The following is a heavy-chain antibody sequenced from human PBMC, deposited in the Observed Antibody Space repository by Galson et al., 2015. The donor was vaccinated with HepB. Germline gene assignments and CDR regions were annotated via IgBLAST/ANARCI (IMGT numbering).Heavy chain of an antibody. CDR3: AGFGSAWSLSY. CDR2: ISTDGSFT. Sequence: SLRLSCAASGSIFSNDRVHWVRQVPEKGPVWVARISTDGSFTGYADFVKGRFTISRDNAKNTLYLQMNSLTAEDTAIYYCAGFGSAWSLSYWGQGTLVTASS. D-gene: IGHD6-19*01. J-gene: IGHJ4*02. CDR1: GSIFSNDR. V-gene: IGHV3-74*01.